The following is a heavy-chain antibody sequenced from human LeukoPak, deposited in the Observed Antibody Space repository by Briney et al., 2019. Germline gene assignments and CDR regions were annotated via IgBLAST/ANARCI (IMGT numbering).Heavy chain of an antibody. CDR3: ARDSRGYSGYDPGYYYYYGMDV. J-gene: IGHJ6*02. D-gene: IGHD5-12*01. CDR2: ITSSSSYI. V-gene: IGHV3-21*01. CDR1: GFTFRTYS. Sequence: GGSLRLSCAASGFTFRTYSMNCVRQAPGKGLEWVSSITSSSSYIYYADSVKGRFTISRDNAKNSLYLQMNSLRAEDTAVYYCARDSRGYSGYDPGYYYYYGMDVWGQGTTVTVSS.